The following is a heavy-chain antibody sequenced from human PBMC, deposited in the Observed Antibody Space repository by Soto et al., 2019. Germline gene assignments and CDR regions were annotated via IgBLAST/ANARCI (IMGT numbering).Heavy chain of an antibody. V-gene: IGHV5-51*01. CDR2: ISSSDSSA. CDR1: GFTFSSYS. D-gene: IGHD2-2*01. J-gene: IGHJ4*02. Sequence: PGESLKISCKASGFTFSSYSLGWVRHMPGKGLQWMGNISSSDSSAKYSPSFVGQVTISVDRSINTAYLQWSSLKASDTAIYYCGTWRGSSWFDYWGPGTLVTV. CDR3: GTWRGSSWFDY.